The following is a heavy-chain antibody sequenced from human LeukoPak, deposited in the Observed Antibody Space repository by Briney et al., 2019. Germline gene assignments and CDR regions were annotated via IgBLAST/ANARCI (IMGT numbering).Heavy chain of an antibody. J-gene: IGHJ4*02. CDR3: ARVSGLRSSRWSY. D-gene: IGHD5-12*01. Sequence: ASVKVSCKASGYTFTGYYMHWVRQAPGQGLEWMGWINPNSGGTNYAQKFQGRVTMTRDTSISTAYMELSRLRSDDTAVYYCARVSGLRSSRWSYWGLGTLVTVSS. CDR2: INPNSGGT. CDR1: GYTFTGYY. V-gene: IGHV1-2*02.